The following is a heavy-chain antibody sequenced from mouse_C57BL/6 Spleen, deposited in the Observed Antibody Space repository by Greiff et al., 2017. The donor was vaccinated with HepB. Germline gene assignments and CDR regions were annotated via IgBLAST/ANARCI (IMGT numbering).Heavy chain of an antibody. CDR1: GFTFSSYA. J-gene: IGHJ2*01. CDR2: ISDGGSYT. Sequence: EVQVVESGGGLVKPGGSLKLSCAASGFTFSSYAMSWVRQTPEKRLEWVATISDGGSYTYYPDNVKGRFTISRDNAKNNLYLQMSHLKSEDTAMYYCARAGVMTYFDYWGQGTTLTVSS. D-gene: IGHD2-2*01. V-gene: IGHV5-4*01. CDR3: ARAGVMTYFDY.